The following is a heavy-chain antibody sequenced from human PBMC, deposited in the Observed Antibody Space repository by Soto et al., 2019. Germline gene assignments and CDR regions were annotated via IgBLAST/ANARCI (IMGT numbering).Heavy chain of an antibody. CDR3: ARGAHLGCSSTSCYTEIYYYYGMDV. CDR1: GGSISSGGYY. D-gene: IGHD2-2*02. CDR2: IYYSGST. Sequence: PSETLSLSCTVSGGSISSGGYYGSWIRQHPGKGLEWIGDIYYSGSTYYNPSLKSRVTISVDSSKNQFSLKLSSVTAADTAVYYCARGAHLGCSSTSCYTEIYYYYGMDVWGQGTTVTVSS. V-gene: IGHV4-31*03. J-gene: IGHJ6*02.